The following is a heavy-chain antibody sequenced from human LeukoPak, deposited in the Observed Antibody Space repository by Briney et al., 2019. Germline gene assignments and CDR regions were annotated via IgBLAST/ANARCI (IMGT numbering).Heavy chain of an antibody. J-gene: IGHJ3*02. Sequence: SETLSLTFTVSGGSISSSSYYWGWIRQPPGKGLEWIGSIYYSGSTYYNPSLKSRVTISVDTSKNQFSLKLSSVTAADTAVYYCVRASVESGGAFDIWGQGTMVTVSS. D-gene: IGHD2-15*01. CDR3: VRASVESGGAFDI. CDR1: GGSISSSSYY. CDR2: IYYSGST. V-gene: IGHV4-39*01.